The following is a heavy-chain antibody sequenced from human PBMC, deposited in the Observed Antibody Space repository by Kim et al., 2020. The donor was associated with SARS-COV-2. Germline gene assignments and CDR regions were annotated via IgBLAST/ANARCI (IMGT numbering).Heavy chain of an antibody. Sequence: GGSLRLSCAASGFTFSSYAMHWVRQAPGKGLEWVAVISYDGSNKYYADSVKGRFTISRDNSKNTLYLQMNSLRAEDTAVYYCARDPEYSSSYNYYYYGMDVWGQGTTVTVSS. CDR3: ARDPEYSSSYNYYYYGMDV. CDR2: ISYDGSNK. D-gene: IGHD6-6*01. J-gene: IGHJ6*02. CDR1: GFTFSSYA. V-gene: IGHV3-30-3*01.